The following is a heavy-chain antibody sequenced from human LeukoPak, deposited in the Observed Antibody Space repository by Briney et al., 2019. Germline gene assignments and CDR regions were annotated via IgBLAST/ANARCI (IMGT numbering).Heavy chain of an antibody. V-gene: IGHV3-30*18. D-gene: IGHD4-23*01. Sequence: GMSLRLSCAASGFTFRSYDMHWVRQAPGKGLEWVAVISYDGSNKYYADSVKGRFTISRDNSKNTLYLQMNSLRAEDTAVYYCAKDLYGGNFGCDYWGQGTLVTVSS. J-gene: IGHJ4*02. CDR1: GFTFRSYD. CDR2: ISYDGSNK. CDR3: AKDLYGGNFGCDY.